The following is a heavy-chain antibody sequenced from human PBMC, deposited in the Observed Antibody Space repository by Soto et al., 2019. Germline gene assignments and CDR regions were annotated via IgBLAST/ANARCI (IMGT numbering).Heavy chain of an antibody. CDR3: AKDGSTYSSSWYCWFDP. J-gene: IGHJ5*02. CDR1: GFTFSSYG. CDR2: ISHDGSNK. D-gene: IGHD6-13*01. V-gene: IGHV3-30*18. Sequence: GGSLRLSCVASGFTFSSYGMHWVRQAPGKGLEWVAVISHDGSNKYYADSVKGRFTISRDNSKNTLYLQMNSLRAEDTAVYYCAKDGSTYSSSWYCWFDPWGQGTLVTVSS.